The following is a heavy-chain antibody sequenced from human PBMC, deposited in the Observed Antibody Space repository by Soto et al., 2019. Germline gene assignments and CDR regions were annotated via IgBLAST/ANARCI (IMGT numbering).Heavy chain of an antibody. Sequence: GRSLRLSCAASGFTFSSYAMHWVRQAPGKGLEWVAVISYDGSNKYYADSVKGRFTISRDNSKNTLYLQMNSLRAEDTAVYYCARDPPYWGQGTLVTAPQ. CDR2: ISYDGSNK. CDR1: GFTFSSYA. CDR3: ARDPPY. J-gene: IGHJ4*02. V-gene: IGHV3-30-3*01.